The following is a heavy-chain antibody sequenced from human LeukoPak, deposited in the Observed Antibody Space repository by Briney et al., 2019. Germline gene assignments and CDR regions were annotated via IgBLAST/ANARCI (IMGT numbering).Heavy chain of an antibody. CDR2: IKSKTDGDST. V-gene: IGHV3-15*01. Sequence: GGSLRLSCAASALTFSDAWMSWVRQAPGKGLEWVARIKSKTDGDSTGYAAPVKGRFSISRDDSKNTLYLQMHSLKTEDTAVYYCTKDHYDIFTGYNWFDRWGQGTLVTVSS. CDR3: TKDHYDIFTGYNWFDR. D-gene: IGHD3-9*01. J-gene: IGHJ5*02. CDR1: ALTFSDAW.